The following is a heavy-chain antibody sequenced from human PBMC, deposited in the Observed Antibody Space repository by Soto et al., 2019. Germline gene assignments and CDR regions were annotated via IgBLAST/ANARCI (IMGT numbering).Heavy chain of an antibody. D-gene: IGHD4-17*01. CDR2: IIPIFGTA. CDR3: ARGMTTVVTTFDY. Sequence: ASVKVSCKTSGYTFTGYYMHWVRQAPGQGLEWMGGIIPIFGTANYAQKFQGRVTITADKSTSTAYMELSSLRSEDTAVYYCARGMTTVVTTFDYWGQGTLVTVSS. J-gene: IGHJ4*02. CDR1: GYTFTGYY. V-gene: IGHV1-69*06.